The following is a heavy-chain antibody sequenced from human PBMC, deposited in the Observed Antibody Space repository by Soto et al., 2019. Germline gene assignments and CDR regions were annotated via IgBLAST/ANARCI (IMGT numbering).Heavy chain of an antibody. Sequence: KTSETLSLTCTVSGGSVSDKTYYWSWIRQPPGKRLEWIGYVYYSGTTNYNPSLKSRVTISVDTSKNQFSLRLSSVTTADTALYYCARGIQPPTLSPWDVWGPGTLVTVSS. D-gene: IGHD1-1*01. J-gene: IGHJ6*02. CDR2: VYYSGTT. CDR3: ARGIQPPTLSPWDV. V-gene: IGHV4-61*01. CDR1: GGSVSDKTYY.